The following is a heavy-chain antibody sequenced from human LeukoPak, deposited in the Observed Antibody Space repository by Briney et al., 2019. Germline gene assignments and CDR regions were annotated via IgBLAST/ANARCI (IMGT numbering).Heavy chain of an antibody. Sequence: GGSLRLSCAASGFTFSSYWLSWVRQAPGKGLAWVANIKQDGSENYYVDSVKGRFTISRDNAKNSLYLQMNNLRAEDTAIYYCARGVAVAATKWFDPWGQGTLVTVSS. D-gene: IGHD6-19*01. CDR1: GFTFSSYW. J-gene: IGHJ5*02. V-gene: IGHV3-7*03. CDR3: ARGVAVAATKWFDP. CDR2: IKQDGSEN.